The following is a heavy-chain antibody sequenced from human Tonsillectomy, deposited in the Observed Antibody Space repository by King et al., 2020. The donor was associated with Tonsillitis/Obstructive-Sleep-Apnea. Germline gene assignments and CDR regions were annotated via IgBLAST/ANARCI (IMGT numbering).Heavy chain of an antibody. CDR1: GFTFNDYA. Sequence: VQLVESGGGLVQPGGSLRLSCAASGFTFNDYAMDWVRQAPGKGLEWVSTISDNGGSTNYADSVKGRFTISRDNSKNTLYLEMNSLRAEDTAVYYCANQGGSYYTGGLDSWGQGNLVTVSS. V-gene: IGHV3-23*04. J-gene: IGHJ4*02. CDR2: ISDNGGST. CDR3: ANQGGSYYTGGLDS. D-gene: IGHD1-26*01.